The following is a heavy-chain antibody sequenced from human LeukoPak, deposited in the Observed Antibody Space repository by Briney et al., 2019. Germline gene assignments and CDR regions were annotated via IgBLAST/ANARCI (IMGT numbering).Heavy chain of an antibody. CDR3: AKTTPAYSSGRFPGWPVDY. J-gene: IGHJ4*02. D-gene: IGHD6-19*01. Sequence: TGGSLRLSCAASGFTFSSYAMYWVRQAPGKGLEWVSGIFGSGGSTHYADSVKGRFTISRDNSKNTVYLQMNSLRAEDTAVYHCAKTTPAYSSGRFPGWPVDYWGQGTLVTVSS. CDR2: IFGSGGST. V-gene: IGHV3-23*01. CDR1: GFTFSSYA.